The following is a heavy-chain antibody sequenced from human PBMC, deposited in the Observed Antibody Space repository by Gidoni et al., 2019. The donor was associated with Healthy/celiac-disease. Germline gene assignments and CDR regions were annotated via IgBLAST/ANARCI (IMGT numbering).Heavy chain of an antibody. J-gene: IGHJ3*02. D-gene: IGHD2-21*01. CDR3: ARLSCGGDCPVAFDI. Sequence: QVQLVQSGAEVKKPGASVKVSCKDSGYTFTSYGISWVRQAPGQGLEWMGRISAYNGNTNYAQKLQGRVTMTTDTSTSTAYMELRSLRSDDTAVYYCARLSCGGDCPVAFDIWGQGTMVTVSS. CDR2: ISAYNGNT. V-gene: IGHV1-18*01. CDR1: GYTFTSYG.